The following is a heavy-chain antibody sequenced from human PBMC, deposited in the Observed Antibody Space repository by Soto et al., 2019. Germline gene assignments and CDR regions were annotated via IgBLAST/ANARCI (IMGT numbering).Heavy chain of an antibody. CDR1: GGTFRHFA. Sequence: QVHLVQSGSEVKKPGSSVKVSCKAFGGTFRHFAISWVRQAPGQGLEWMGGIIPTFGTTHYAQKFHGRVTVTADESTSTAYMELGSLRSEDTAVYYCGTFVPSTYLPDGSCSYFYFAMDVWGQGTTVTVSS. CDR3: GTFVPSTYLPDGSCSYFYFAMDV. CDR2: IIPTFGTT. V-gene: IGHV1-69*01. J-gene: IGHJ6*02. D-gene: IGHD2-15*01.